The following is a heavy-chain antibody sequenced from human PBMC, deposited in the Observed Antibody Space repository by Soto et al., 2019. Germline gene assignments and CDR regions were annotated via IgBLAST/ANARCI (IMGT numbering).Heavy chain of an antibody. CDR1: GGSFSGYY. CDR3: ARGRSVVVVAATKPRGYWFDP. D-gene: IGHD2-15*01. J-gene: IGHJ5*02. CDR2: INHSGST. V-gene: IGHV4-34*01. Sequence: SETLSLTCAVYGGSFSGYYWSWIRQPPGKGLEWIGEINHSGSTNYNPSLKSRVTISVDTSKNQFSLKLSSVTAADTAVYYCARGRSVVVVAATKPRGYWFDPWGQGTLVTVSS.